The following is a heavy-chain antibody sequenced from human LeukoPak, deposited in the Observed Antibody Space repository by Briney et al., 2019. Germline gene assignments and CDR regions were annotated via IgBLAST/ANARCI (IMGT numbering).Heavy chain of an antibody. Sequence: SETLSLTCTVSGGSISSSTYYWGWIRQPPGKGLEWIGSIYYSGNTYYNPSLKSRVTISVDTSKNQFSLKLSSVTAADTAVYYCANGYHSSGYPFDYWGQGTLVTVSS. CDR2: IYYSGNT. CDR3: ANGYHSSGYPFDY. CDR1: GGSISSSTYY. D-gene: IGHD3-22*01. J-gene: IGHJ4*02. V-gene: IGHV4-39*01.